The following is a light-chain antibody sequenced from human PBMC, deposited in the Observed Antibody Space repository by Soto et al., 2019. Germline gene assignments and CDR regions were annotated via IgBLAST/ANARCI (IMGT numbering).Light chain of an antibody. CDR1: SSDIGSYNH. CDR3: SSYTTSTTLPYV. V-gene: IGLV2-14*01. J-gene: IGLJ1*01. Sequence: QSVLTQPASVSGSPGQSITISCSGTSSDIGSYNHVAWYQQFPGKAPKLMIYEVSNRPSGVSNRFSGSKSGNTASLTISGLRAEDEADYYCSSYTTSTTLPYVFGTGTKVTVL. CDR2: EVS.